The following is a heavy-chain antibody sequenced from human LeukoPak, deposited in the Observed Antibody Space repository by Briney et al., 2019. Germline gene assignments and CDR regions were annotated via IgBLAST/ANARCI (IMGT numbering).Heavy chain of an antibody. D-gene: IGHD6-13*01. CDR2: ISSSSSTI. CDR1: GFTFSSYS. J-gene: IGHJ4*02. Sequence: PGGSLRLSCAASGFTFSSYSMNWVRQAPGKGLEWVSYISSSSSTIYYADSVKGRFTISRDNAKNSLYLQMNSLGAEDTAVYYCARGIAAAAPTEGYWGQGTLVTVSS. CDR3: ARGIAAAAPTEGY. V-gene: IGHV3-48*01.